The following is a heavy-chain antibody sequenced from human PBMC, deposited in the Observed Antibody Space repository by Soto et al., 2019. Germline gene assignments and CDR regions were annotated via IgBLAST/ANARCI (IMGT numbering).Heavy chain of an antibody. CDR1: GFTFSSYA. D-gene: IGHD3-22*01. CDR2: ISGSGGST. CDR3: ARQGLYSSGYNDY. V-gene: IGHV3-23*01. J-gene: IGHJ4*02. Sequence: EVQLLESGGGLVQPGGSLRLSCAASGFTFSSYAMSWVRQAPGKGLEWVSAISGSGGSTYYNPSLKSRVTISVDTSKNQFSLKLSSVTAADTAVYYCARQGLYSSGYNDYWGQGTLVTVSS.